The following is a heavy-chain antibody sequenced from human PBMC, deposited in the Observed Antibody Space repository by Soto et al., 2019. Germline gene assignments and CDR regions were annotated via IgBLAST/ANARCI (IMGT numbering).Heavy chain of an antibody. CDR2: IWYDGSNK. V-gene: IGHV3-33*01. Sequence: QVQLVESGGGVVQPGRSLRVSCAASGFTFSSYGMHWVRQAPGKGLEWVAVIWYDGSNKYYADSVKGRFTISRDNSKNTLYLQMNSLRAEDTAVYYCARDGRSSGWSGGYYYYYGMDVWGQGTTVTVSS. D-gene: IGHD6-19*01. J-gene: IGHJ6*02. CDR3: ARDGRSSGWSGGYYYYYGMDV. CDR1: GFTFSSYG.